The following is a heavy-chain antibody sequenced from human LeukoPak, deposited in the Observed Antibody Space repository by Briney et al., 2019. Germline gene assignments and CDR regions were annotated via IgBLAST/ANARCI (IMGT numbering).Heavy chain of an antibody. CDR1: GFTFSSYS. J-gene: IGHJ4*02. Sequence: PGGSLRLSCAASGFTFSSYSMNWVRQAPGKGLEWVSSISSSSSYIYYADSVKGRFTISRDNAKNSLYLQMNSLRAEDTAVYYCARDPGSSSQPRSSCFDYWGQGTLVTVSS. D-gene: IGHD6-6*01. CDR2: ISSSSSYI. CDR3: ARDPGSSSQPRSSCFDY. V-gene: IGHV3-21*01.